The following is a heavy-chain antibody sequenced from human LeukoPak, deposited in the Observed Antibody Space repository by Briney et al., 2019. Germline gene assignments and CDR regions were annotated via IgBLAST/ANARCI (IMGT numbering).Heavy chain of an antibody. D-gene: IGHD1-26*01. J-gene: IGHJ4*02. CDR1: GFTFSSYE. CDR2: ISSSGSTI. CDR3: AREQELGPYDY. V-gene: IGHV3-48*03. Sequence: PGGSLRLSCAASGFTFSSYEMNWVRQAPGKGLEWVSYISSSGSTIYYADSVKGRFTISRDNAKNSLYLQMNSLRAEDTAVYYRAREQELGPYDYWGQGTLVTVSS.